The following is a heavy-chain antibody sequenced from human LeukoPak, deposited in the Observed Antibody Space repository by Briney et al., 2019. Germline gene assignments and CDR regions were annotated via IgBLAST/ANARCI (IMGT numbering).Heavy chain of an antibody. CDR1: GFTFHYPG. V-gene: IGHV3-20*04. J-gene: IGHJ4*02. CDR2: LNRYGDNT. CDR3: AREEGPYFDC. Sequence: GGSLRLSWAASGFTFHYPGMSLVRHAPGKRVWWVTALNRYGDNTGYADSVKRRLAISRDNAKKSLYLQMNSMSAEATAYYYAAREEGPYFDCWGQGTLVTVSS.